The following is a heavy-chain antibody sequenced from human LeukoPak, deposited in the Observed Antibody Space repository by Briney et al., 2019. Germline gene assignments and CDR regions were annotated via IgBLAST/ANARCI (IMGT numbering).Heavy chain of an antibody. D-gene: IGHD3-22*01. V-gene: IGHV3-21*01. Sequence: GGSLRPSCAPDALILATYSMNCVRQAPGKGLEWVSSISSSSYHIYYADSVKGRFTISRDNAKNSLYLQMDSLRAEDTAVYYCARRFYYDSSGYFYEPYNFDSWGQGTLVTVSS. CDR1: ALILATYS. J-gene: IGHJ4*02. CDR3: ARRFYYDSSGYFYEPYNFDS. CDR2: ISSSSYHI.